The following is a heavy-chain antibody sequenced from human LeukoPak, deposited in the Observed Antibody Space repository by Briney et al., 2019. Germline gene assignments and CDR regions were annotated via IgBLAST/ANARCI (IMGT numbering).Heavy chain of an antibody. Sequence: GGSLRLSCAASGFTFSSYAMHWVRQAPGKGLEWVAVISYDGSNKYYADSVKGRFTISRDNSQNTLYLQMNSLRAEDTAVYYCARDVRYYGSGTYYNVDYFDYWGQGTLVTSPQ. D-gene: IGHD3-10*01. V-gene: IGHV3-30*04. CDR3: ARDVRYYGSGTYYNVDYFDY. J-gene: IGHJ4*02. CDR1: GFTFSSYA. CDR2: ISYDGSNK.